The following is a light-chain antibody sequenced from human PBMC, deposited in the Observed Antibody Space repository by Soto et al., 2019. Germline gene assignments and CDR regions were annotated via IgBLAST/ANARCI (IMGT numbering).Light chain of an antibody. CDR2: DVS. J-gene: IGLJ1*01. V-gene: IGLV2-14*03. Sequence: QSALTQPASVSGSPGQSITISCTSTSSKVGGYNYVSWYQHHPGKAPKLLIYDVSNRPSGVSNRFSGSKSDNTASLTISGLQPEDEADYYCSSYTTSNTRQIVFGTGTKVTVL. CDR1: SSKVGGYNY. CDR3: SSYTTSNTRQIV.